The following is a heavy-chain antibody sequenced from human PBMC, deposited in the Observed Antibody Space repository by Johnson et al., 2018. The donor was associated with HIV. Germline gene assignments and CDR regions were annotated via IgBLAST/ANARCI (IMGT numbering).Heavy chain of an antibody. CDR2: ISSSGSTI. D-gene: IGHD4-23*01. CDR3: ARATVESAFDI. J-gene: IGHJ3*02. Sequence: QVQLVESGGGLVQPGRSLTLSCAASRFTFSDYYMSWIRQAPGKGLEWVSYISSSGSTIYYADSVKGRFTISRDNAKNSLYLQMNSLRAEDTAVYYCARATVESAFDIWGQGTMVTFSS. CDR1: RFTFSDYY. V-gene: IGHV3-11*04.